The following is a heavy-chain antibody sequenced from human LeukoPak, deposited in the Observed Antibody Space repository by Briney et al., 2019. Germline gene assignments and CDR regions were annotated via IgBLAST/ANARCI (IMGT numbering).Heavy chain of an antibody. CDR3: ARAGLWFGELSVGY. Sequence: GGSLRLSCAASGFTFSSYEMNWARQAPGKGLEWVSYISSSGSTIYYADSVKGRFTISRDNAKNSLYLQMNSLRAEDTAVYYCARAGLWFGELSVGYWGQGTLVTVSS. CDR1: GFTFSSYE. J-gene: IGHJ4*02. D-gene: IGHD3-10*01. V-gene: IGHV3-48*03. CDR2: ISSSGSTI.